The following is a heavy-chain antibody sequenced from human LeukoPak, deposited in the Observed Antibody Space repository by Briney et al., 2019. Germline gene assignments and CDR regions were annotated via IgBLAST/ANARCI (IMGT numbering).Heavy chain of an antibody. CDR1: GFTFSDYY. D-gene: IGHD3-10*01. CDR2: ISSTSSYT. CDR3: ARDSMVREKLLDY. Sequence: GGSLRLSCAASGFTFSDYYMSWIRQAPGKGLEWVSYISSTSSYTNYADSVKGRFTISRDNAKNSLYPQMNSLRADDTAVYYCARDSMVREKLLDYWGQGALVTVSS. J-gene: IGHJ4*02. V-gene: IGHV3-11*05.